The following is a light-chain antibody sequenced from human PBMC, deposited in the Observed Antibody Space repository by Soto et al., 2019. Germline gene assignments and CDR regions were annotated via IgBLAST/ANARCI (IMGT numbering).Light chain of an antibody. CDR2: DVS. Sequence: QSALTQPASVSGSPGQSITLSCTGTSSDVGRYNYVSWYQHHPGKAPRLMVYDVSNRPSGGSNRFSGSKSGNTASLTISGLQAEDEADYSCSSYTTSTTYVFGTGTKLTVL. CDR1: SSDVGRYNY. CDR3: SSYTTSTTYV. J-gene: IGLJ1*01. V-gene: IGLV2-14*01.